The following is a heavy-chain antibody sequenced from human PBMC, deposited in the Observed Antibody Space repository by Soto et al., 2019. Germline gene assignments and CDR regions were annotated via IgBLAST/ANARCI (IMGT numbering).Heavy chain of an antibody. V-gene: IGHV1-3*01. D-gene: IGHD3-10*01. CDR2: INAGNGNT. J-gene: IGHJ5*02. Sequence: QVQLVQSGAEVKKPGASVKVSCKASGYSFTTYAIHWVRQAPGQRFEWIGWINAGNGNTKYSQKFQGRVTITRDTSATTTYMELSSLRSEDTAVYYCARFLSFGELPLVSWGQGSLVTVSS. CDR1: GYSFTTYA. CDR3: ARFLSFGELPLVS.